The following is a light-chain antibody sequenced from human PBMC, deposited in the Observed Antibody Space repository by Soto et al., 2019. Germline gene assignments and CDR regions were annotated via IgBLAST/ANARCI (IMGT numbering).Light chain of an antibody. CDR2: EVS. CDR3: ASYAHSTTLVV. J-gene: IGLJ3*02. Sequence: QSALTQPASVSGSPGQSITISCTGTSSDIGLYNYVSWYQQHPGKAPKLMIYEVSNRPSGVFSRFSGSKSGNTASLTISGLQAEDEADYFCASYAHSTTLVVFGGGTKLTVL. V-gene: IGLV2-14*01. CDR1: SSDIGLYNY.